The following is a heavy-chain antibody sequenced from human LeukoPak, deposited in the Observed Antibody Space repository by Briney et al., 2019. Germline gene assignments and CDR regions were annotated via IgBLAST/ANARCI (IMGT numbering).Heavy chain of an antibody. CDR1: GFTVSSYS. CDR2: ISSSSSTI. V-gene: IGHV3-48*04. J-gene: IGHJ3*02. Sequence: GGSLRLSCAASGFTVSSYSMNWVRQAPGKGLEWVSYISSSSSTIYYADSVKGRFTISRDNAKNSLYLQMNSLRAEDTAVYYCARELYDILTGYHGADAFDIWGQGTMVTVSS. CDR3: ARELYDILTGYHGADAFDI. D-gene: IGHD3-9*01.